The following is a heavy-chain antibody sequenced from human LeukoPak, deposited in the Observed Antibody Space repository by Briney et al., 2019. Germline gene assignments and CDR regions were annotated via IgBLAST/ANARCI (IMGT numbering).Heavy chain of an antibody. CDR2: ISSSSSYI. CDR3: AREPYGDYSPGYYYMDV. V-gene: IGHV3-21*01. Sequence: GGSLRLSCAASGFTFSSYSMNWVRQAPGKGLEWVSSISSSSSYIYYADSVKGRFTISRDNAKNSLYLQMNSLRAEDTAVYYCAREPYGDYSPGYYYMDVWGKGTTVTVSS. CDR1: GFTFSSYS. D-gene: IGHD4-17*01. J-gene: IGHJ6*03.